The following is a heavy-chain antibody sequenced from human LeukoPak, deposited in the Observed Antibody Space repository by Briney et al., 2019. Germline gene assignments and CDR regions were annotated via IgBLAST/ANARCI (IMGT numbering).Heavy chain of an antibody. Sequence: GGSLRLSCAASGFNFRSYSMNWVRQAPGKGLEWVSSISSSSTYIYYADSVKGRFTISRDNAKNSLYLQVNSLRAEDTAVYYCARDESNTWSTLEYWGQGTLVAVSS. J-gene: IGHJ4*02. CDR2: ISSSSTYI. CDR1: GFNFRSYS. CDR3: ARDESNTWSTLEY. V-gene: IGHV3-21*01. D-gene: IGHD6-13*01.